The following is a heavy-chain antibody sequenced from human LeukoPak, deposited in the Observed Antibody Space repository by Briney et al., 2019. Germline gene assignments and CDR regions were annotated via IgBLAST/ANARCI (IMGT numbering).Heavy chain of an antibody. Sequence: KPGGSLRLSCAASGFTFSDYYMSWIRQAPGKGLEWVSYISSSSSYTNYADSVKGRFTISRDNAKNSLYLQMNSPRAEDTAVYYCARAPPPAAGPDYYYGMDVWGQGTTVTVSS. CDR1: GFTFSDYY. J-gene: IGHJ6*02. CDR3: ARAPPPAAGPDYYYGMDV. V-gene: IGHV3-11*05. CDR2: ISSSSSYT.